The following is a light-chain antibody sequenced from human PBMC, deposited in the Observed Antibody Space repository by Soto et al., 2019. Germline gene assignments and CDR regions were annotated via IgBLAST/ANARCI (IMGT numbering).Light chain of an antibody. J-gene: IGKJ4*01. Sequence: IVMTQSPATLSVSPGERATLSCRASQSVSSYLAWYQQKPGQAPRLLIYDASNRATGIPARFSGSGSGTDFTLTISSLEPEDFAVYYCQQRSNWPTFGGGTKVDIK. CDR1: QSVSSY. CDR2: DAS. CDR3: QQRSNWPT. V-gene: IGKV3-11*01.